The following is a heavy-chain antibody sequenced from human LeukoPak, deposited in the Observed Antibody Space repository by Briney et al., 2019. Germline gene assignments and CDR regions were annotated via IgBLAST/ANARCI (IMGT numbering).Heavy chain of an antibody. CDR2: INHSGST. V-gene: IGHV4-34*01. J-gene: IGHJ6*02. CDR1: GGSFSGYY. D-gene: IGHD3-22*01. Sequence: SETLSLTCAVYGGSFSGYYWSWIRQPPGKGLEWIGEINHSGSTNYNPSLKSRVTISVDTSKNQFSLELSSVTAADTAVYYCARGTASMISYYYYGMDVWGQGTTVTVSS. CDR3: ARGTASMISYYYYGMDV.